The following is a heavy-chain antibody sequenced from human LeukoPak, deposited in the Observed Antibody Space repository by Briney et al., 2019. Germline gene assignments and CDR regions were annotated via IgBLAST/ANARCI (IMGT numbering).Heavy chain of an antibody. CDR2: IYYSGST. V-gene: IGHV4-59*01. D-gene: IGHD1-26*01. CDR3: ARDWRSGSQYYFDY. J-gene: IGHJ4*02. CDR1: GGSISSYY. Sequence: PSETLSLTCTVSGGSISSYYWSWIRRPPGKGLEWIGYIYYSGSTNYNPSLKSRVTISVDTSKNQFSLKLSSVTAADTAVYYCARDWRSGSQYYFDYWGQGTLVTVSS.